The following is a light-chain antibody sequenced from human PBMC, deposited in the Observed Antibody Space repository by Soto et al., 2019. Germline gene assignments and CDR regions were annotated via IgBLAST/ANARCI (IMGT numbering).Light chain of an antibody. CDR3: QQYKSLYT. J-gene: IGKJ2*01. CDR2: DAS. Sequence: DIQVTQSPSTLSASVGDRVTITCRASQSISGWLAWYQQKPGKAPKLLIYDASNLESGVPSKFSGRESGTEFTLTISSLQPDDVATYYCQQYKSLYTFGQGTKVDIK. CDR1: QSISGW. V-gene: IGKV1-5*01.